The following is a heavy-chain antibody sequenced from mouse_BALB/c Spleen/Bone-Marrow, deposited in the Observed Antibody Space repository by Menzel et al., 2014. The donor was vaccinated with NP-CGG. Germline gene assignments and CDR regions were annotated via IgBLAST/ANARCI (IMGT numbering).Heavy chain of an antibody. D-gene: IGHD4-1*01. Sequence: EVMLAESGGGLVKPGAALKLSRGASGFTFSSYYMSWVRQTPGKRLELVAAINSNGGSTYYPDTVKGRFTVSRNHAKNTLYLRMSSLKSEDAALYYCARRGWDGYYDYWAQGTTLTLSS. J-gene: IGHJ2*01. CDR3: ARRGWDGYYDY. CDR1: GFTFSSYY. V-gene: IGHV5-6-2*01. CDR2: INSNGGST.